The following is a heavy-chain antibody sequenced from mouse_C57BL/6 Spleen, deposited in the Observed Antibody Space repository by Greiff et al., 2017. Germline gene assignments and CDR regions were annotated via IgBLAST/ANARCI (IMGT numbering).Heavy chain of an antibody. CDR3: AGGADYFDY. V-gene: IGHV5-6*01. Sequence: DVLLVQSGGDLVKPGGSLKLSCAASGFTFSSYGMSWVRQTPDKRLEWVATISSGGSYTYYPDSVKGRYTIPRDTAKNTLYLQRSSRRSEDTAMYYCAGGADYFDYWGQGTTLTVSS. CDR2: ISSGGSYT. CDR1: GFTFSSYG. J-gene: IGHJ2*01.